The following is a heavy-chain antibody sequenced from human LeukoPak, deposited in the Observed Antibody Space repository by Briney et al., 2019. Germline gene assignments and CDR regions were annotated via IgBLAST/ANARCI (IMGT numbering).Heavy chain of an antibody. V-gene: IGHV3-7*01. CDR1: GFTFSSYW. CDR3: ARGNSLWFGEFYFDY. D-gene: IGHD3-10*01. CDR2: IRQDGSEK. J-gene: IGHJ4*02. Sequence: GSLRLSCAASGFTFSSYWMSWVRQAPGKGLEWVANIRQDGSEKYYVDSVKGRFTISRDNAKNSLYLQMNSLRAEDTAVYYCARGNSLWFGEFYFDYWGQGTLVTVSS.